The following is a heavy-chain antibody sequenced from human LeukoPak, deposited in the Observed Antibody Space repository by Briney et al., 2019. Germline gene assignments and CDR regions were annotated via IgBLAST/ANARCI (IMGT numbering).Heavy chain of an antibody. D-gene: IGHD2-2*01. CDR1: GYTFTGYY. V-gene: IGHV1-2*02. CDR3: ARDQGYCSSTSCSNWFDP. Sequence: GASVKVSCKASGYTFTGYYMHWVRQAPGQGLEWMGWINPNSGGTNYAQKLQGRVTMTRDTSISTAYMELSRLRSDDTAVYYCARDQGYCSSTSCSNWFDPWGQGTLVTVSS. J-gene: IGHJ5*02. CDR2: INPNSGGT.